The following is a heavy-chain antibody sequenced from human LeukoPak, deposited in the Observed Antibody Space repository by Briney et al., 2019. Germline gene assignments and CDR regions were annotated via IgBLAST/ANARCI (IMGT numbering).Heavy chain of an antibody. CDR3: ARGYYDSNDSNRSNWFDP. J-gene: IGHJ5*02. CDR2: LNTDGSST. CDR1: GFTFSSYW. V-gene: IGHV3-74*01. D-gene: IGHD3-22*01. Sequence: GGSLRLSCAASGFTFSSYWMHWVRQAPGKGLVWVSRLNTDGSSTIYADSVKGRFTISRDNAKNTLYLQMSSPRAEDTAVYYCARGYYDSNDSNRSNWFDPWGQGTLVTVSS.